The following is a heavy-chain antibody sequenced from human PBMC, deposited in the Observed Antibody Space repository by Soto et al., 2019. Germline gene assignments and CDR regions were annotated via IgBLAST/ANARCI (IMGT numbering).Heavy chain of an antibody. D-gene: IGHD2-2*01. J-gene: IGHJ4*02. CDR3: ARDRGSYQLLGAFGY. Sequence: QVQLVESGGGVVQPGRSLRLSCAASGFTFSSYGMHWVRQAPGKGLEWVAVIWYDGSNKYYADSVKGRFTISRDNSKNTLYLQMNSLRAEDTAVYYCARDRGSYQLLGAFGYWGQGTLVTVSS. CDR1: GFTFSSYG. V-gene: IGHV3-33*01. CDR2: IWYDGSNK.